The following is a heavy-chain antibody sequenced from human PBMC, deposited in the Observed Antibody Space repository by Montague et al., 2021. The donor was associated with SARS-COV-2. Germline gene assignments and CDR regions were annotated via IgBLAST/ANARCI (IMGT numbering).Heavy chain of an antibody. CDR3: AGHPFKSPWDPRALNS. J-gene: IGHJ4*02. D-gene: IGHD1-26*01. V-gene: IGHV4-59*08. CDR1: GGSISTYY. CDR2: LYYSGST. Sequence: SETLSLTCSVSGGSISTYYWTWIRQPPGKGLEWLAYLYYSGSTNHNPSLKSRVTISVDTSKNELSLKLSSVTAADTAVYFCAGHPFKSPWDPRALNSWGQGALVIVSS.